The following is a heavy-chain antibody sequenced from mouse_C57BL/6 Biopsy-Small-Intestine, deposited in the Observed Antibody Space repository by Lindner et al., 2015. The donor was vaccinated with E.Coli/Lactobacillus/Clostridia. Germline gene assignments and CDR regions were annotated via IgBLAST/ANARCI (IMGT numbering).Heavy chain of an antibody. CDR2: INPDDGKT. CDR1: GYTFTSYF. V-gene: IGHV1S61*01. CDR3: ARAFLNSGSGRGYFDY. Sequence: SVKVSCKASGYTFTSYFIHWVRQAPGQGLQWMGIINPDDGKTNYAEIFQGRVTISRDTSTSTVHMELSSLRSDDTAVFYCARAFLNSGSGRGYFDYWGQGTLVTVSS. D-gene: IGHD2-2*01. J-gene: IGHJ2*01.